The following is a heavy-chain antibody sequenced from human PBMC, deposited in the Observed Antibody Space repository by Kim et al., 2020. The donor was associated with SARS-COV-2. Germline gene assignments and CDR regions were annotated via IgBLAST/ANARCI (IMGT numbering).Heavy chain of an antibody. CDR2: IIPIFGTA. Sequence: SVKVSCKASGGTFSSYAISWVRQAPGQGLEWMGGIIPIFGTANYAQKFQGRVTITADESTSTAYMELSSLRSEDTAVYYCARVRTNYDILTGYYPDWGQGTLVTVSS. CDR3: ARVRTNYDILTGYYPD. V-gene: IGHV1-69*13. J-gene: IGHJ4*02. CDR1: GGTFSSYA. D-gene: IGHD3-9*01.